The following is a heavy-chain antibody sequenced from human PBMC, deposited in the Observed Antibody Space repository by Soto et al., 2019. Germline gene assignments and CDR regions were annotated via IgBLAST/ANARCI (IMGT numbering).Heavy chain of an antibody. J-gene: IGHJ4*02. D-gene: IGHD3-3*01. Sequence: QVQLVQSGAEVKKPGASVKVSCKASGYTFTSYGISWVRQAPGQGLEWMGWISAYNGNTNYAQKLQGRVSMTTDTSTSTAYMELRSLRSDDTAVYYCARDVTLTIFEPTFDYWGQGTLVTVSS. CDR1: GYTFTSYG. CDR2: ISAYNGNT. CDR3: ARDVTLTIFEPTFDY. V-gene: IGHV1-18*04.